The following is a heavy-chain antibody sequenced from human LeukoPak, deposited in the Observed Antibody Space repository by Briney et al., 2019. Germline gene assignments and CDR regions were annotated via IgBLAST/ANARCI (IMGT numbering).Heavy chain of an antibody. J-gene: IGHJ6*03. CDR3: ADCSSTSCYYYYYMDV. V-gene: IGHV1-69*05. CDR2: IIPIFGTA. D-gene: IGHD2-2*01. Sequence: SVKVSCKASGGTFSSYAISWVPQAPGQGLEWMGRIIPIFGTANYAQKFQGRVTITTDESTSTAYMELSSLRSEDRAVYYCADCSSTSCYYYYYMDVWGKGTTVTVSS. CDR1: GGTFSSYA.